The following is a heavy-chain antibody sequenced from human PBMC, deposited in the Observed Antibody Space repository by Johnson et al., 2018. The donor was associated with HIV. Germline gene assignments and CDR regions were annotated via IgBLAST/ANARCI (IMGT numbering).Heavy chain of an antibody. CDR1: GLTFSSYA. J-gene: IGHJ3*01. CDR3: AKYSTVANFGVGSPPYGFDV. Sequence: VQLVESGGGLAQPGGSLRLSCVGSGLTFSSYAISWVRQAPGKGLEWVSAIFAIGGSTYYADSVKGRFTISRDNTNNTLLLHMNSLKADDTAVYYCAKYSTVANFGVGSPPYGFDVWGQGTMVTVSS. V-gene: IGHV3-23*04. CDR2: IFAIGGST. D-gene: IGHD3-3*01.